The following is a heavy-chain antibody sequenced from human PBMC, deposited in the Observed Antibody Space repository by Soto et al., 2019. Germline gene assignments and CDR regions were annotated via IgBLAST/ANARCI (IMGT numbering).Heavy chain of an antibody. CDR2: IYYSGST. D-gene: IGHD5-12*01. V-gene: IGHV4-39*01. CDR1: GGSISNSSYY. CDR3: ARHGEMATISAYWYFDL. J-gene: IGHJ2*01. Sequence: QLQLQESGPGLVKPSETLSLTCTVSGGSISNSSYYWGWIRQPPGKGLEWIGSIYYSGSTYYNPSLKSRVTISVDTSKNQFSLKLSSVTAADTAVYYCARHGEMATISAYWYFDLWGRGTLVTVSS.